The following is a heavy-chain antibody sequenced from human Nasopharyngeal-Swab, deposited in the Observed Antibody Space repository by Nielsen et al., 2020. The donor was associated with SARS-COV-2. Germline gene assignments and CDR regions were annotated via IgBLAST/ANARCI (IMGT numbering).Heavy chain of an antibody. J-gene: IGHJ3*02. CDR3: ARYGGDRGLTFDI. Sequence: WIRQPPGKGLEWIGEINHSGSTNYNPSLKSRVTISVDTSKNQFSLKLSSVTAADTAVYYCARYGGDRGLTFDIWGQGTMVTVSS. CDR2: INHSGST. D-gene: IGHD2-21*02. V-gene: IGHV4-34*01.